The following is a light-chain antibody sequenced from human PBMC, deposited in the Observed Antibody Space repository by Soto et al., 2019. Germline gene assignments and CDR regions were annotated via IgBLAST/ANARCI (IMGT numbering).Light chain of an antibody. CDR3: QKYNSAPLT. V-gene: IGKV1-27*01. CDR2: AAS. CDR1: QDISSY. J-gene: IGKJ4*01. Sequence: DIQMTQSPSSLSASVGDRVTITCRASQDISSYLAWYQQKPGRVPKLLIHAASTSQPGVPSRFSGSGSGTDYTLTISSLQPEDVATYYCQKYNSAPLTFGGGTKVEIK.